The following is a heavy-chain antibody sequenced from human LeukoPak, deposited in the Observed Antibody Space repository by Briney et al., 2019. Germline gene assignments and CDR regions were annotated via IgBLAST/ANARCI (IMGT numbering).Heavy chain of an antibody. CDR1: GGSISISRHY. Sequence: SETLSLTCTVSGGSISISRHYWAWIRQPPGKGLDWIGTIHYTGTTYYNPSLRSLVSISVDRSTNQFSLRVSPVTAADTAVYYCARYGNSAVYWGQGTLVTVSS. J-gene: IGHJ4*02. D-gene: IGHD4-23*01. V-gene: IGHV4-39*07. CDR2: IHYTGTT. CDR3: ARYGNSAVY.